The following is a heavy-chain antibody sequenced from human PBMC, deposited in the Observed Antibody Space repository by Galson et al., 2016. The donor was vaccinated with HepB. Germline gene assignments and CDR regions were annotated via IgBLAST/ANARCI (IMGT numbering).Heavy chain of an antibody. CDR2: ILGNGETT. D-gene: IGHD1-26*01. CDR1: GFTFSAYA. V-gene: IGHV3-23*01. Sequence: SLRLSCAASGFTFSAYAMTWVRQVPGQGLEWVSGILGNGETTYYAGSVKGRFTISRDNFKDMLYLQMNNLRAADTAVYYCARAAQWESDFWGQGTLVIVSS. J-gene: IGHJ4*02. CDR3: ARAAQWESDF.